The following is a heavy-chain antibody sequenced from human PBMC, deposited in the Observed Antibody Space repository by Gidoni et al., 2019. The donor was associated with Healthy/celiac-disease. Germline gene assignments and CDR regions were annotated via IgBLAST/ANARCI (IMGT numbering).Heavy chain of an antibody. CDR2: INSDGSST. J-gene: IGHJ5*02. CDR3: ARERGVAVVMVRPTSIWFDP. Sequence: EVQLVESGGGLVQPGGSLRLSCPASGFTFSGYWMHWVRQVPGKGRVWVSRINSDGSSTSYADSVKGRFTISRDNAKNTLYLQMNSLRAEDTAVYYCARERGVAVVMVRPTSIWFDPWGQGTLVTVSS. CDR1: GFTFSGYW. D-gene: IGHD3-10*01. V-gene: IGHV3-74*01.